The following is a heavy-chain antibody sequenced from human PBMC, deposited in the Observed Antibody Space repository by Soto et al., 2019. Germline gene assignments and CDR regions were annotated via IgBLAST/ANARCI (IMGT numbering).Heavy chain of an antibody. Sequence: GASVKVSCKASGGTFSSYAISWVRQAPGQGLEWLGGIIPIFGTANYAQKIQGRVTITADKSTSTAYMELSSLRSEDTAAYYCARGYDSSGYYYIGYYYYGMDVWGQGTTVTVSS. J-gene: IGHJ6*02. D-gene: IGHD3-22*01. CDR1: GGTFSSYA. V-gene: IGHV1-69*06. CDR2: IIPIFGTA. CDR3: ARGYDSSGYYYIGYYYYGMDV.